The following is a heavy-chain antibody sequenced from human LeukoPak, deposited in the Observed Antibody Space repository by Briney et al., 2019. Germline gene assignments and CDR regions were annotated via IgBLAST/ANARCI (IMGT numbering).Heavy chain of an antibody. CDR3: ARGSYNSNDF. V-gene: IGHV3-7*04. Sequence: GGSLRLSCGAPGLTFSSSGMTWVRQAPGKGLEWVANIKEDGSEKYYVDSVKGRFTISRDNAKNSVYLQMNSLRAEDTAVYYCARGSYNSNDFWGQGTLVAVSS. CDR2: IKEDGSEK. CDR1: GLTFSSSG. J-gene: IGHJ4*02. D-gene: IGHD3-10*01.